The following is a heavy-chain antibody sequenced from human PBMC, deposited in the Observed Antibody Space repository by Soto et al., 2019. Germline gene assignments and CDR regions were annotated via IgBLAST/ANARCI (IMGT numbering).Heavy chain of an antibody. CDR2: ISGSGGST. Sequence: GGSLRLSCAASGFTLITYAMTWVRQAPGKGQEWVSGISGSGGSTYYADSVKGRFINSRDNSKNTLYLQVNSLRSDYSASYFCVCFGSMIYGVLMPHYYCGVDVWGRGTTVTVS. CDR3: VCFGSMIYGVLMPHYYCGVDV. V-gene: IGHV3-23*01. CDR1: GFTLITYA. D-gene: IGHD2-8*01. J-gene: IGHJ6*02.